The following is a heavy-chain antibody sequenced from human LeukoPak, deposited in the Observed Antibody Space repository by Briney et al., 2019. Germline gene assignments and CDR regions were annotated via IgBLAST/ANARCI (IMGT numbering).Heavy chain of an antibody. Sequence: PGGSLRLSCAASGFTFSNAWMSWVRQAPGKGREWVGRMKSKRDGGKTDNASPVTGRVTITRDDSKNTLYLQMNSLKAEDTAVYYCCCSGYEEQLDYWGQGTLVTVSS. CDR3: CCSGYEEQLDY. CDR2: MKSKRDGGKT. D-gene: IGHD5-12*01. V-gene: IGHV3-15*01. J-gene: IGHJ4*02. CDR1: GFTFSNAW.